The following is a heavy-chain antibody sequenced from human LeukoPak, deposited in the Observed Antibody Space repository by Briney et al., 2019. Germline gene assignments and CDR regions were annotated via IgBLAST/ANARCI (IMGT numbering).Heavy chain of an antibody. V-gene: IGHV4-34*01. CDR2: INHIGST. Sequence: PSETLSLTCAVYGGSFSGYYWSWIRQPPGKGLEWIGEINHIGSTNYNPSLKSRVTISVDTSKNQFSLKLSSVTAADTAVYYCARARITMVRGIKPYYYYYYMDVWGKGTTVTISS. CDR3: ARARITMVRGIKPYYYYYYMDV. D-gene: IGHD3-10*01. CDR1: GGSFSGYY. J-gene: IGHJ6*03.